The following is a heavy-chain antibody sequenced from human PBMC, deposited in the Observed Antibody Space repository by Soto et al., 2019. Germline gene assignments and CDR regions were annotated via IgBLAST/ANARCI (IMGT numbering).Heavy chain of an antibody. CDR3: ARVVLSGYDWYDAFDI. CDR2: IIPIFGTA. CDR1: GGTYSSYA. J-gene: IGHJ3*02. Sequence: QVQLVQSGAEVKKPGSSVKVSCKASGGTYSSYAISWVRQAPGQGLEWMGGIIPIFGTANYAQKFQGRVTITADESTSTAYMELSSLRSEDTAVYYCARVVLSGYDWYDAFDIWGQGTMVTVSS. V-gene: IGHV1-69*01. D-gene: IGHD5-12*01.